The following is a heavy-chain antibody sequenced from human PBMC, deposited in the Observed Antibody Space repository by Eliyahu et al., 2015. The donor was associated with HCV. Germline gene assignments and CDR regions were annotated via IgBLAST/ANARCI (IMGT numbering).Heavy chain of an antibody. CDR3: ARDNPPTGRIDY. J-gene: IGHJ4*02. CDR1: XGSIXSYY. CDR2: IYYSGST. V-gene: IGHV4-59*01. Sequence: QVQLQESGPGLVKPSETLSLTCPXSXGSIXSYYXSWIRQPPGKGLEWIGYIYYSGSTNYNPSLKSRVTISVDTSKNQFSLKLSSVTAADTAVYYCARDNPPTGRIDYWGQGTLVTVSS. D-gene: IGHD3-10*01.